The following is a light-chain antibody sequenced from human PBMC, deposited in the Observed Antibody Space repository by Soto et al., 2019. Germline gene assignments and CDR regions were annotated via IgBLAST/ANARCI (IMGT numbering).Light chain of an antibody. CDR2: DDS. CDR1: NIGGKG. J-gene: IGLJ1*01. V-gene: IGLV3-21*02. Sequence: SYELTQTSSVSVAPGQTARISCGGNNIGGKGVHWYQQKPGQAPVVVVYDDSDRPSGIPERFSGSNSGNTATLTISRVEAGDEADYHCQVWDDNSDHHVFGTGTKLTVL. CDR3: QVWDDNSDHHV.